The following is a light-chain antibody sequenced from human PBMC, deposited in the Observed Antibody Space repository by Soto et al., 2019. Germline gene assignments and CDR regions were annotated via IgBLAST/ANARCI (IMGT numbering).Light chain of an antibody. Sequence: ELVLTQSPGTLSLSPGERATLSCRASQSVSSSYLAWYQQKPGQAPRLLIYGASSRATGIPDRFSGSGSGTDFTLTISRLEAEDFGVDYCQQYGSSPWTFGKETNVEIK. J-gene: IGKJ1*01. CDR3: QQYGSSPWT. CDR2: GAS. V-gene: IGKV3-20*01. CDR1: QSVSSSY.